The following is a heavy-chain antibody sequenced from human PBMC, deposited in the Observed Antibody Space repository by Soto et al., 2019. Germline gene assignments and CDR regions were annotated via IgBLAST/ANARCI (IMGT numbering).Heavy chain of an antibody. CDR3: ARAGEMVVAATGNFDY. V-gene: IGHV1-18*01. Sequence: ASVKVSCKASGYTFTSYGISWVRQAPGQGLEWMGWISAYNGNTNYAQKLQGRVTMTTDASTSTAYMELRSLRSDDTAVYYCARAGEMVVAATGNFDYWGQGTLVTVSS. CDR1: GYTFTSYG. CDR2: ISAYNGNT. J-gene: IGHJ4*02. D-gene: IGHD2-15*01.